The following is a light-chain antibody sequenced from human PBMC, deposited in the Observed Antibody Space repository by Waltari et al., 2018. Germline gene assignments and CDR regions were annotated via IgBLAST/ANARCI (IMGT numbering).Light chain of an antibody. Sequence: EIVLTQSPATLSLSAGERATLSCRASQSVFNYLAWYQQKPGQAPRLLIYDTSKRATGIPARFSGSGSGTDFTLTISNLEAEDFALYFCQQGSALPLTFGGGTKVDIK. V-gene: IGKV3-11*01. CDR1: QSVFNY. CDR3: QQGSALPLT. CDR2: DTS. J-gene: IGKJ4*01.